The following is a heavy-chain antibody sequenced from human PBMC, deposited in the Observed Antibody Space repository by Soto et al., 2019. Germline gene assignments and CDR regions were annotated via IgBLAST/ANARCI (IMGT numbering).Heavy chain of an antibody. CDR1: GGSVTSRA. D-gene: IGHD3-9*01. V-gene: IGHV4-59*02. CDR2: MHYTGFS. CDR3: AITPEPSGRYFDWLLTLLEY. Sequence: PSXTMRLRSSFAGGSVTSRALTWILKYSENGLEWVCYMHYTGFSHYNPSLKSRVTISVDTSKNQFSLKLSSVTAADTAVYYCAITPEPSGRYFDWLLTLLEYWGQGTLLTVSS. J-gene: IGHJ4*01.